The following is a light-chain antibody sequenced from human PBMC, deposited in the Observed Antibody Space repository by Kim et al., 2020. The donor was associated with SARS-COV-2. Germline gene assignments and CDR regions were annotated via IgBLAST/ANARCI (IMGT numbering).Light chain of an antibody. CDR3: QQYGSSPRT. CDR1: QSVRSSY. CDR2: GAS. V-gene: IGKV3-20*01. Sequence: SPGERATLSCRASQSVRSSYLAWYQPTPGQAPRLLIYGASSRATGIPDRFSGSGSGSDFTLTISRLEPEDFAVYYCQQYGSSPRTFVQGTKVDIK. J-gene: IGKJ1*01.